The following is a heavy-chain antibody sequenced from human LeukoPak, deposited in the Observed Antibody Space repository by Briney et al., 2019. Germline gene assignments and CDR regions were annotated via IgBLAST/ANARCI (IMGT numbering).Heavy chain of an antibody. V-gene: IGHV1-2*02. Sequence: GASVKVSCKASGYTFTGYYMHWVRQAPGQGLEWMGWINPNSGGTNYAQKFQGRVTMTRDTSISTAYMELSRLRSDDTAVYYCASALAVMATTSTDYWGQGTLVTVSS. D-gene: IGHD5-24*01. CDR2: INPNSGGT. J-gene: IGHJ4*02. CDR3: ASALAVMATTSTDY. CDR1: GYTFTGYY.